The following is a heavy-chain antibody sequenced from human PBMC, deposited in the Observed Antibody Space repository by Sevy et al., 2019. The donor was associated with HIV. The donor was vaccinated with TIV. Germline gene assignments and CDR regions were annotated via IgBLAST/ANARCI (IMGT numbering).Heavy chain of an antibody. CDR3: ARGGGNGWYYFDY. V-gene: IGHV1-69*13. D-gene: IGHD6-19*01. Sequence: ASVKVSCKASGVTFTTSGISWVRQVPGQGLEWMGGIIPILGTTNYAQRFQYRVTITADESTKTAYMELSSLRSEDTAVYYCARGGGNGWYYFDYWGQATSVTVSS. CDR1: GVTFTTSG. CDR2: IIPILGTT. J-gene: IGHJ4*02.